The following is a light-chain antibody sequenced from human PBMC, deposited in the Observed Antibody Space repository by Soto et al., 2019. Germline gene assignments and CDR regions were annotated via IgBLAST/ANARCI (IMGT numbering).Light chain of an antibody. CDR3: QQYGSSPL. CDR2: GAS. Sequence: EIVLTQSPGTLSLSPGERATLSCRASQSVSSSYLAWYQQKPGQAPRLLIYGASSRATGIPDRFSGSGTGTDFTLTSSRLEPEDFAVYYWQQYGSSPLFGGGTTVAIK. V-gene: IGKV3-20*01. CDR1: QSVSSSY. J-gene: IGKJ4*01.